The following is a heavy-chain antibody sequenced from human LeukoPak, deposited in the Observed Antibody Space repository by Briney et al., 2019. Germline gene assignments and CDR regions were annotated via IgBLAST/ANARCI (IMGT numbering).Heavy chain of an antibody. V-gene: IGHV4-59*01. D-gene: IGHD3-22*01. Sequence: WIGYIYYSGSTNSNPSLKSRVTISVDTSKNQFSLKLSSVTAADTAVYYCARYYYDSSGIPIWGQGTMVTVSS. J-gene: IGHJ3*02. CDR3: ARYYYDSSGIPI. CDR2: IYYSGST.